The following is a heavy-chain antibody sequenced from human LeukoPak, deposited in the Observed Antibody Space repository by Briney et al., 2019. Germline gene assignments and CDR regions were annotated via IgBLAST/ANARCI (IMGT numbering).Heavy chain of an antibody. J-gene: IGHJ5*02. CDR1: GFTFSSYS. V-gene: IGHV3-21*01. D-gene: IGHD3-22*01. Sequence: PGGSLRLSCAASGFTFSSYSMNWVRQAPGKGLEWVSSITSSNNYIYYGDSVKGRFTISRDNAKNTLNLQMNSLRAEDTAVYYCARDLGQYYDTSDNWFAPWGQETLVTVSS. CDR3: ARDLGQYYDTSDNWFAP. CDR2: ITSSNNYI.